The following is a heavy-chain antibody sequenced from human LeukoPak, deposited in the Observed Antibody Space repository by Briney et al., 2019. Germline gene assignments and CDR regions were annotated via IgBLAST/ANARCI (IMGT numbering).Heavy chain of an antibody. CDR2: IVVGSGNT. CDR3: AAGPRGSYPHWYFDL. V-gene: IGHV1-58*02. Sequence: GTSVKVSCKASGFTFTSSAMQWVRQARGQRLEWIGWIVVGSGNTNYAQKFQERVTITRDMSTSTAYMELSSLRSEDTAVYYCAAGPRGSYPHWYFDLWGRGTLVTVSS. D-gene: IGHD1-26*01. CDR1: GFTFTSSA. J-gene: IGHJ2*01.